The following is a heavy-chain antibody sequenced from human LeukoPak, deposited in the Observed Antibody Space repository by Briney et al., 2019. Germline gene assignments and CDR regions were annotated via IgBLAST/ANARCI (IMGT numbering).Heavy chain of an antibody. CDR2: IRSKAYGGTT. D-gene: IGHD4-23*01. CDR3: SRDASGGNSGGVPDY. V-gene: IGHV3-49*04. J-gene: IGHJ4*02. CDR1: GFTFSYYS. Sequence: GGSLRLSCATSGFTFSYYSMNWVRQAPGKGLEWVGFIRSKAYGGTTESAASVKGRFTMSRDDSKSIVYLQMNSLKTEDTAVYYCSRDASGGNSGGVPDYWGQGTLVTVSS.